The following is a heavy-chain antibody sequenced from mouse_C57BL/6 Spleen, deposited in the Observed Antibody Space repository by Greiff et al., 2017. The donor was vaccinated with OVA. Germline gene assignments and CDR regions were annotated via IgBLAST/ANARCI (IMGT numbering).Heavy chain of an antibody. CDR3: ARLLSDAMDY. CDR1: GFTFSDYY. CDR2: INYAGSST. D-gene: IGHD2-1*01. J-gene: IGHJ4*01. Sequence: EVQGVEPEGGLVQPGSSMKLSCTASGFTFSDYYMAWVSQVPEKGLEWVANINYAGSSTYYMDSLKSRFLFSIDTAKNILYLQRSSLKSEDTSTEYCARLLSDAMDYWGQGTSVTVSS. V-gene: IGHV5-16*01.